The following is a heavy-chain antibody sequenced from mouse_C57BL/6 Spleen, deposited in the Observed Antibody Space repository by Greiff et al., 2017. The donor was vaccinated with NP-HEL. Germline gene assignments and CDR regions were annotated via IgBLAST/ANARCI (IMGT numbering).Heavy chain of an antibody. CDR3: ARERPDSPWFAY. CDR2: IYPGDGDT. J-gene: IGHJ3*01. CDR1: GYAFSSSW. D-gene: IGHD3-3*01. Sequence: VQLVESGPELVKPGASVKISCKASGYAFSSSWMNWVKQRPGKGLEWIGRIYPGDGDTNYNGKFKGKATLTADKSSSTAYMQLSSLTSEDSAVYFCARERPDSPWFAYWGQGTLVTVSA. V-gene: IGHV1-82*01.